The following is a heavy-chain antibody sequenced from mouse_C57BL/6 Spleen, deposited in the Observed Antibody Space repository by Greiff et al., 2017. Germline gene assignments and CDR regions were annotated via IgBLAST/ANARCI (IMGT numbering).Heavy chain of an antibody. J-gene: IGHJ1*03. Sequence: QVQLQQSGAELVRPGTSVKMSCKASGYTFTNYWIGWAKQRPGHGLEWIGEIYPGGGYTNYNEKFKGKATLTADKSSSTAYMQFSSLTSEDSAVYYGARGGDYYGSSYCYWYFDVWGTGTTVTVSS. V-gene: IGHV1-63*01. D-gene: IGHD1-1*01. CDR2: IYPGGGYT. CDR1: GYTFTNYW. CDR3: ARGGDYYGSSYCYWYFDV.